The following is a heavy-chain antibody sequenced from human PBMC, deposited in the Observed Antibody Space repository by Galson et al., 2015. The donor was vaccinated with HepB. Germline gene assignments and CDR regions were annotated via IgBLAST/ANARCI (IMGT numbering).Heavy chain of an antibody. D-gene: IGHD1-26*01. CDR3: AREERLSTGNYWIDY. Sequence: SVKVSCKASGYTFTDYYLHWVRQAPGQGLEWMGWIDANSGVTNSAQTFQGRVTMTRDTSISTAYMELGRLTSDDTAIYYCAREERLSTGNYWIDYWGQGTLLTVAS. CDR2: IDANSGVT. V-gene: IGHV1-2*02. CDR1: GYTFTDYY. J-gene: IGHJ4*02.